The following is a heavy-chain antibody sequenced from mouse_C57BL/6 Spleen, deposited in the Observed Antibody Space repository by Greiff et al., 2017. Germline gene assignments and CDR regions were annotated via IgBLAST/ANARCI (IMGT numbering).Heavy chain of an antibody. CDR3: ARAYYSNFAWFAY. V-gene: IGHV1-81*01. CDR1: GYTFTSYG. Sequence: QVQLQQSGAELARPGASVKLSCKASGYTFTSYGISWVKQRTGQGLEWIGEIYPRSGNTYYTEKFKGKATLTADKSSSTAYMELRSLTSEDSAVYFCARAYYSNFAWFAYWGQGTLVTVSA. CDR2: IYPRSGNT. D-gene: IGHD2-5*01. J-gene: IGHJ3*01.